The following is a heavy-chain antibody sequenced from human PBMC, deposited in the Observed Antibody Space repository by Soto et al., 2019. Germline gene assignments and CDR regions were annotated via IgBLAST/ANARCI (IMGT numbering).Heavy chain of an antibody. V-gene: IGHV1-69*01. CDR1: EGTLSNTA. CDR2: IIPVFGMV. CDR3: ARGRIVVAGSSAYYGMDV. Sequence: QVQVVQSGAEVKGPGSSVKVSCKASEGTLSNTAFSWVRQAPGQGLEWMGGIIPVFGMVNYAHNFQGRVMITADESMGTTYLELSSLRSEDTAVYYCARGRIVVAGSSAYYGMDVWGQGTTVTVSS. D-gene: IGHD6-19*01. J-gene: IGHJ6*02.